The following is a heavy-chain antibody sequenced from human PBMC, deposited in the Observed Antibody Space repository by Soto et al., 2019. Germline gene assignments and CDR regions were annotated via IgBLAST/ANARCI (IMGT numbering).Heavy chain of an antibody. V-gene: IGHV1-69*01. CDR2: IIPIFGTA. CDR1: GGTFSSYA. Sequence: QVQLVKSGAEVKKPGSSVKVSCKASGGTFSSYAISWVRHAPGQGLEWMGGIIPIFGTANYAQKCQGRVTITADESTSTAYMELSSLISEDTAVYYCARDPPPDREDWFDPWGQGTLVTVSS. D-gene: IGHD1-26*01. J-gene: IGHJ5*02. CDR3: ARDPPPDREDWFDP.